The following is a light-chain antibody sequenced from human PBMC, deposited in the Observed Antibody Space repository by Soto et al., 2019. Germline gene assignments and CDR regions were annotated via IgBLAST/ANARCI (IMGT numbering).Light chain of an antibody. Sequence: QSVLTQPASVSGSPGQPITISCTETSSDVGGYNYVSWYQQHPGKAPKLMIYEVSNRPSGVSNRFSGSKSGNTASLTISGLQAEDEADYYCSSYTSSSTPYVFGTGTKVTVL. CDR2: EVS. CDR1: SSDVGGYNY. CDR3: SSYTSSSTPYV. J-gene: IGLJ1*01. V-gene: IGLV2-14*01.